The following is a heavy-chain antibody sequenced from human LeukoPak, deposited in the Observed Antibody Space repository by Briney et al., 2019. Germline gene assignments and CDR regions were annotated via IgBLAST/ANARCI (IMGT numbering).Heavy chain of an antibody. CDR3: AKDIGKRSSFDY. D-gene: IGHD6-6*01. CDR2: IRYDGSNK. CDR1: GFTFSSYG. J-gene: IGHJ4*02. Sequence: GGSLRLSCAASGFTFSSYGMHWVRQAPGKGLEWVAFIRYDGSNKYYADPVKGRFTISRDNSKNTLYLQMNSLRAEDTAVYYCAKDIGKRSSFDYWGQGTLVTVSS. V-gene: IGHV3-30*02.